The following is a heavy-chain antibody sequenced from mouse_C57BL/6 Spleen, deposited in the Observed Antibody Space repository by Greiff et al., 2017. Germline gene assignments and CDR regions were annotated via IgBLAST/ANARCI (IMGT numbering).Heavy chain of an antibody. CDR2: ISSGSSTI. CDR3: GRQKGLRRGDYFDY. Sequence: EVKLMESGGGLVKPGGSLKLSCAASGFTFSDYGMHWVRQAPEKGLEWVAYISSGSSTIYYADTVKGRFTISRDNAKNTLFLQMTSLRSEDTAMYYCGRQKGLRRGDYFDYWGQGTTLTVSS. V-gene: IGHV5-17*01. J-gene: IGHJ2*01. CDR1: GFTFSDYG. D-gene: IGHD2-4*01.